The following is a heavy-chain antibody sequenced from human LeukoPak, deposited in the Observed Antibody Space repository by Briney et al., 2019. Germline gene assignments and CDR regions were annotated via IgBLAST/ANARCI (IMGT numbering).Heavy chain of an antibody. CDR2: IWYDGSNK. CDR3: ARETGTMPYYYYGMDV. V-gene: IGHV3-33*01. J-gene: IGHJ6*02. CDR1: GFTFSSYG. Sequence: PGGSLRLSCAASGFTFSSYGMHWVRQAPGKGLEWVAVIWYDGSNKYYADSVKGRFTISRDNSKNTLYLQMNSLRAEDTAVYYCARETGTMPYYYYGMDVWGQGTTVTVSS. D-gene: IGHD1-1*01.